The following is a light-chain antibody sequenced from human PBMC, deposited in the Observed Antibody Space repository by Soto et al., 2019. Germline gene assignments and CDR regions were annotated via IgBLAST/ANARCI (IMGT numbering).Light chain of an antibody. CDR1: QSTNSW. J-gene: IGKJ1*01. CDR2: KTS. CDR3: KQYYTYPWT. Sequence: DIQMTHSPSTLSASVGDRVTITCRASQSTNSWLAWYQQKPGKTPKILIYKTSSLESGVPSRFSGSGSGTEFTLTISSLQPDDFASYYCKQYYTYPWTFGQGTKVEI. V-gene: IGKV1-5*03.